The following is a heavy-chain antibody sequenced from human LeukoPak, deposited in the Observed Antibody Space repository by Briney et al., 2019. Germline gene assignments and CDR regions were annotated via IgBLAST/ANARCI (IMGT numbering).Heavy chain of an antibody. Sequence: PGGSLRLSCAASGFTFSSYEMNWVRQAPGKGLEWVSYVRSSGSTIYYADSVKGRFTISRDNAKNSLYLQMNSLRAEDTAVYYCASSGHDYGDYGGLYYYMDVWGKGTTVTVSS. CDR3: ASSGHDYGDYGGLYYYMDV. CDR1: GFTFSSYE. D-gene: IGHD4-17*01. CDR2: VRSSGSTI. J-gene: IGHJ6*03. V-gene: IGHV3-48*03.